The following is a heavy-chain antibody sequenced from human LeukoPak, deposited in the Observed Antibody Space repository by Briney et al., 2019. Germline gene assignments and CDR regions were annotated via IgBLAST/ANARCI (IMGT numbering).Heavy chain of an antibody. CDR2: INPSGGGT. D-gene: IGHD4-23*01. V-gene: IGHV1-46*01. J-gene: IGHJ6*02. Sequence: GASVKVSCKASGYTFTKYYIHWVRQAPGQGLEWMGVINPSGGGTNYAQKFQGRVTITRNTSISTAYMELSSLRSEDTAVYYCARALGTVVYYYYGMDVWGQGTTVTVSS. CDR3: ARALGTVVYYYYGMDV. CDR1: GYTFTKYY.